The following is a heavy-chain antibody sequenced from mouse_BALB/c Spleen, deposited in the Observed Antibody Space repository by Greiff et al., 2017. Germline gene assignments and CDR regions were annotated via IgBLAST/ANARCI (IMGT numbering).Heavy chain of an antibody. V-gene: IGHV5-6-3*01. CDR2: INSNGGST. CDR3: ARDNPYYYAMDY. Sequence: EVKLVESGGGLVQPGGSLKLSCAASGFTFSSYGMSWVRQTPDKRLELVATINSNGGSTYYPDSVKGRFTISRDNAKNTLYLQMSSLKSEDTAMYYCARDNPYYYAMDYWGQGTSVTVSS. CDR1: GFTFSSYG. J-gene: IGHJ4*01.